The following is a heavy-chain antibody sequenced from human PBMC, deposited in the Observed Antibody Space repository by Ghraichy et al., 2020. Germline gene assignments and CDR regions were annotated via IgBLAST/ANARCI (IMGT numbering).Heavy chain of an antibody. CDR2: IYTSGSI. CDR1: GVSIRSYY. J-gene: IGHJ4*02. CDR3: ASTHYDFWSGYSHFDS. V-gene: IGHV4-4*07. D-gene: IGHD3-3*01. Sequence: SETLSLTCSVSGVSIRSYYWNWIRQPAGKGLEWIGRIYTSGSINHNPSLKSRVTMSLDTSKNHFSLKLTSVTAADTAVYYCASTHYDFWSGYSHFDSWGQGTLVTVSS.